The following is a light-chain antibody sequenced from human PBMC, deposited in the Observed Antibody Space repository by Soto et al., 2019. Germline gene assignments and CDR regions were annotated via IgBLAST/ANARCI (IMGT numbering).Light chain of an antibody. Sequence: EIVMTQSPATLSVSPGERATLSCRASQTVSSSYLAWYQQKPGQAPSLLIYGASSRATGIPDRFSGSGSGTDFTLTISRLEPEDFAVYYCQQYGASPPLSFGGGTKVDI. J-gene: IGKJ4*01. CDR2: GAS. CDR1: QTVSSSY. V-gene: IGKV3-20*01. CDR3: QQYGASPPLS.